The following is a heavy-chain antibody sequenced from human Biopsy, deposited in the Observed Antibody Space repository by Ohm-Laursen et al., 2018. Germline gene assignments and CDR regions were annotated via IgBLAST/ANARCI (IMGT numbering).Heavy chain of an antibody. Sequence: ASVKVSCKLSGYSFTSYYMHWVRQAPGQGLECMGMINPSGSTTSYPQIFQGRVTMTRDTSKSTVYMELSSLRSADTAVYFCARNTGWYGDLYYFDYWGQGTLVTVSS. CDR3: ARNTGWYGDLYYFDY. V-gene: IGHV1-46*01. J-gene: IGHJ4*02. D-gene: IGHD6-19*01. CDR2: INPSGSTT. CDR1: GYSFTSYY.